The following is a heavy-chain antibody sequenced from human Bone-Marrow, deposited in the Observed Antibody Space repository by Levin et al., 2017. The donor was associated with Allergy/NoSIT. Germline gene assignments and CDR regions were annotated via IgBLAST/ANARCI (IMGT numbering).Heavy chain of an antibody. CDR3: ARHDYYGSGSYRGYGMDV. J-gene: IGHJ6*02. CDR1: GGSISSSSYY. CDR2: IYYSGST. Sequence: PSETLSLTCTVSGGSISSSSYYWGWIRQPPGKGLEWIGSIYYSGSTYYNPSLKSRVTISVDTSKNQFSLKLSSVTAADTAVYYCARHDYYGSGSYRGYGMDVWGQGTTVTVSS. V-gene: IGHV4-39*01. D-gene: IGHD3-10*01.